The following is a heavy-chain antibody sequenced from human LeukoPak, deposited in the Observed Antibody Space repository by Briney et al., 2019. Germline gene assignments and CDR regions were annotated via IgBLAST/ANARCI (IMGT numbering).Heavy chain of an antibody. J-gene: IGHJ4*02. D-gene: IGHD1-26*01. Sequence: ASVKVSCKASGYTFTGYYMHWVRQAPGQGLEWMGWINPNSGGTNYAQKFQGRVTMTRDTSISTAYMELSRLTSDDTAVYYCANRGDVVGAPQVDYWGQGTLVTVSS. V-gene: IGHV1-2*02. CDR3: ANRGDVVGAPQVDY. CDR1: GYTFTGYY. CDR2: INPNSGGT.